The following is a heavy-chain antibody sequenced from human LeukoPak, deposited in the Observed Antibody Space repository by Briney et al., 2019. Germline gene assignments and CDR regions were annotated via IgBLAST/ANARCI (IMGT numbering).Heavy chain of an antibody. CDR3: ATTNVLLWFGELSKTAYFDY. Sequence: SETLSLTCAVYGGSFSGYYWNWIRQPPGKGLEWLGEVNHSGSTNYNPSLKSRVTISVDTSKNQFSLKLSSVTAADTAVYYCATTNVLLWFGELSKTAYFDYWGQGTLVTVSS. CDR1: GGSFSGYY. J-gene: IGHJ4*02. CDR2: VNHSGST. D-gene: IGHD3-10*01. V-gene: IGHV4-34*01.